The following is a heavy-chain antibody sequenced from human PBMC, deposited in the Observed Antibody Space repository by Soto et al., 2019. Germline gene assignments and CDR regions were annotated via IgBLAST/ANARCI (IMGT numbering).Heavy chain of an antibody. Sequence: EVRLVESGGGLVQPGGSLRLSCAASGFTFSSDWMTWVRQAPGKGLEWVANIRKDGSKTSYLDSVRGRFTISRDNAQSSLYLQMDSLRAEDTALYYCARDVSPGIISLYFDAFDIWGQGTMVTVSS. CDR3: ARDVSPGIISLYFDAFDI. J-gene: IGHJ3*02. D-gene: IGHD6-13*01. CDR2: IRKDGSKT. V-gene: IGHV3-7*05. CDR1: GFTFSSDW.